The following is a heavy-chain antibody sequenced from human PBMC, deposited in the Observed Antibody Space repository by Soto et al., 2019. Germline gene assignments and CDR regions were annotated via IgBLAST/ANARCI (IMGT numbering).Heavy chain of an antibody. V-gene: IGHV3-48*01. J-gene: IGHJ3*02. Sequence: EVQLVESGGGLVQPGGSLRLSCAASGFTFSSYSMSWVRQAPGKGLEWVSYINSRSSTIYYADSVKGRFSISRDNARNSLYLQMNSLRAEDTAVYYCARVAVVDATLNAFDIGGQGTMVTVSS. D-gene: IGHD2-15*01. CDR3: ARVAVVDATLNAFDI. CDR1: GFTFSSYS. CDR2: INSRSSTI.